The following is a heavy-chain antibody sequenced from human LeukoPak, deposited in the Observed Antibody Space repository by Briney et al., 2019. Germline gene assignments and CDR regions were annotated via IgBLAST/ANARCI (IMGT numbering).Heavy chain of an antibody. V-gene: IGHV1-69*05. J-gene: IGHJ4*02. CDR1: GGTFSSYA. CDR2: IIPIFGTA. Sequence: SVKVSCKASGGTFSSYAISWVRQAPGQGLEWMGGIIPIFGTANYAQKFQGRVTTTTDESTSTAYMELSSLRSEDTAVYYCAREIITSVAGINYFDYWGQGTLVTVSS. CDR3: AREIITSVAGINYFDY. D-gene: IGHD6-19*01.